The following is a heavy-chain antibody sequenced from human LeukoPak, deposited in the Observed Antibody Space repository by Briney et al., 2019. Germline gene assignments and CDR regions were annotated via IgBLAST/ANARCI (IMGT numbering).Heavy chain of an antibody. CDR2: IIPIFGTA. D-gene: IGHD3-3*01. CDR3: ARQWSGYLYYFDY. CDR1: GGTFSSYA. V-gene: IGHV1-69*05. Sequence: SVKVSCKASGGTFSSYAISWVRQAPGQGLEWMGGIIPIFGTANYAQKLQGRVTITTDESTSTAYMELSSLRSEDTAVYYCARQWSGYLYYFDYWGQGTLVTVSS. J-gene: IGHJ4*02.